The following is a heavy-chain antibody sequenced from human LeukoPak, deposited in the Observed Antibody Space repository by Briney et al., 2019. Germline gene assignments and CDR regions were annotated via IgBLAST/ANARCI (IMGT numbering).Heavy chain of an antibody. CDR3: ARLRRSRLAEFDY. CDR1: GGSFSGYY. CDR2: INHSGST. V-gene: IGHV4-34*01. Sequence: SETLSLTCAVYGGSFSGYYWSWIRQPPGKGLEWIGEINHSGSTNYNPSLKSRVTIPVDTSKNQFSLKLSSLTAADTAVYYCARLRRSRLAEFDYWGQGTLVTVSS. D-gene: IGHD3-3*02. J-gene: IGHJ4*02.